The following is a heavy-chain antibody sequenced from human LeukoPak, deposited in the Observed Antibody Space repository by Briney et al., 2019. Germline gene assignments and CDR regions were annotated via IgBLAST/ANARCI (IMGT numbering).Heavy chain of an antibody. J-gene: IGHJ5*02. CDR2: IYYSGST. CDR1: GGSISSGGYY. D-gene: IGHD6-13*01. Sequence: SQTLSLTCTVPGGSISSGGYYWSWIRQHPGKGLEWIGYIYYSGSTYYNPSLKSRVTISVDTSKNQFSLKLSSVTAADTAVYYCARDRGQHGHDWFDPWGQGTLVTVSS. CDR3: ARDRGQHGHDWFDP. V-gene: IGHV4-31*03.